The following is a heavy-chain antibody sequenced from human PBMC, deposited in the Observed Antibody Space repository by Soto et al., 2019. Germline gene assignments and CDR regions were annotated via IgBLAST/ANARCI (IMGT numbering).Heavy chain of an antibody. J-gene: IGHJ5*02. Sequence: SETLSLTCTVSGASMNSYHWSWIRQPAGKGLEWIGHIHSSGSTNYNPSLKSRVTMSVDTSKNQFSLRLMSLTAADTAVYYCARGQRFSDWFDPWGQGTLVTVSS. CDR2: IHSSGST. CDR1: GASMNSYH. CDR3: ARGQRFSDWFDP. D-gene: IGHD3-3*01. V-gene: IGHV4-4*07.